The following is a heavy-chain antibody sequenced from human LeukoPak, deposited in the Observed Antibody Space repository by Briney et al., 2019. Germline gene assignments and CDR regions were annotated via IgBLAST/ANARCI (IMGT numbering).Heavy chain of an antibody. Sequence: SETLSLTCTVSGGSISSYYWSWIRQPPGKGLEWIGYIYYSGSSNYNPSLKSRVTISVDTSENQFSLKLSSVTAADTAVYYCARQSSGWYGGLDYWGQGTLVTVSS. J-gene: IGHJ4*02. V-gene: IGHV4-59*08. CDR3: ARQSSGWYGGLDY. CDR2: IYYSGSS. CDR1: GGSISSYY. D-gene: IGHD6-19*01.